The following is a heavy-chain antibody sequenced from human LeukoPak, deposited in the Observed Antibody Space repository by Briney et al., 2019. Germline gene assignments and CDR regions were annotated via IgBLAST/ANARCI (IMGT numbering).Heavy chain of an antibody. J-gene: IGHJ4*02. V-gene: IGHV4-59*01. CDR1: GGSISSYY. D-gene: IGHD1-26*01. CDR3: ARGWGYFDY. Sequence: SETLSLTCTVSGGSISSYYWSWIRQPPGKGLEWIGYIYYSVSTNYNPPLKSRVTISVDTSKDQFSLKLSSVTAADTAVYYCARGWGYFDYWGQGTLVTVSS. CDR2: IYYSVST.